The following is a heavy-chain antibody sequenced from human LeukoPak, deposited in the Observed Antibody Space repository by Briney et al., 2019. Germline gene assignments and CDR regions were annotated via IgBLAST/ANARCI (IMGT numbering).Heavy chain of an antibody. CDR3: ARDRGNDYSNYFNWFDP. J-gene: IGHJ5*02. CDR1: GFTFSSCA. D-gene: IGHD4-11*01. V-gene: IGHV3-23*01. CDR2: ISGSGDNT. Sequence: GGSLRLSCAASGFTFSSCAMNWVRQAPGTGLEWVSSISGSGDNTYYADSVKGRFTISRDNSKNMLYLQMNSLRAEDTAVYYCARDRGNDYSNYFNWFDPWGQGTLVTVSS.